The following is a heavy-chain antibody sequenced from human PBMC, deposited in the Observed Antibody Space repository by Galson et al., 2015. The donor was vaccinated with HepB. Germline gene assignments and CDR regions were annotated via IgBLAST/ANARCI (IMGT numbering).Heavy chain of an antibody. CDR2: ISGSGGST. CDR3: AKDWDDYGDHMGSFDI. D-gene: IGHD4-17*01. V-gene: IGHV3-23*01. CDR1: GFTFSSYA. J-gene: IGHJ3*02. Sequence: SLRLSCAASGFTFSSYAMSWVRQAPGKGPEWVSAISGSGGSTYYADSVKGRFTISRDNSKNTLYLQMNSLRAEDTAVYYCAKDWDDYGDHMGSFDIWGQGTMVTVSS.